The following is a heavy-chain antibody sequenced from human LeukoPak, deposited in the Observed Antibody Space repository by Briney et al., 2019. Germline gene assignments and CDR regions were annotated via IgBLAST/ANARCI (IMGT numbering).Heavy chain of an antibody. J-gene: IGHJ4*02. CDR2: IFYGLNT. CDR1: GDSISSKSYL. Sequence: SETLSLTCTVSGDSISSKSYLWGWIRQPPGKGLEWIGSIFYGLNTYYNPSLKSRVTISVDTSKNQFSLKLSSVTAADTAVYYCAREDCSSTSCYEWVLDYWGQGTLVTVSS. V-gene: IGHV4-39*07. CDR3: AREDCSSTSCYEWVLDY. D-gene: IGHD2-2*01.